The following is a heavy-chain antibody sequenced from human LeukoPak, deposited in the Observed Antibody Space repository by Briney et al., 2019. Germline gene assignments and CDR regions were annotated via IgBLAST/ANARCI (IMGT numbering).Heavy chain of an antibody. CDR2: ISGSGGST. Sequence: PGRSLRLSCAASGFTFSSYGMHWVRQAPGKGLEWVSAISGSGGSTYYADSVKGRFTISRDNSKNTLYLQMNSLRAEDTAVYYCAKGSYVFSELDYWGQGTLVTVSS. CDR3: AKGSYVFSELDY. D-gene: IGHD3-10*01. V-gene: IGHV3-23*01. CDR1: GFTFSSYG. J-gene: IGHJ4*02.